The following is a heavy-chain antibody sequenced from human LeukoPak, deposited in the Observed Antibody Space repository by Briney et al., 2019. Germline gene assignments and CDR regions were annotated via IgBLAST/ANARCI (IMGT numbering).Heavy chain of an antibody. CDR1: GITFSSYS. D-gene: IGHD6-6*01. Sequence: GGSLRLSCAASGITFSSYSMNWVRQAPGKGLEWVSSISSSSSYIYYADSVKGRFTISRDNAKNSLYLQMNGRRAEDTAVYYCARVTKSSSEEGVYYYYYMDVWGKGTTVTVSS. CDR3: ARVTKSSSEEGVYYYYYMDV. V-gene: IGHV3-21*01. J-gene: IGHJ6*03. CDR2: ISSSSSYI.